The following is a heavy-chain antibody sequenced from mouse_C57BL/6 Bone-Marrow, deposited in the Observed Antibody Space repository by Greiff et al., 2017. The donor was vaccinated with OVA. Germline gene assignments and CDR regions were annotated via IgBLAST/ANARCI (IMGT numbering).Heavy chain of an antibody. J-gene: IGHJ3*01. V-gene: IGHV1-81*01. Sequence: QVHVKQSGAELARPGASVKLSCKASGYTFTSYGISWVKQRTGQGLEWIGEIYPRSGNTYYNEKFKGKATLTADKSSSTAYMELRSLTSEDSAVYFCARDSNYLPWFAYWGQRTLVTVSA. CDR3: ARDSNYLPWFAY. D-gene: IGHD2-5*01. CDR2: IYPRSGNT. CDR1: GYTFTSYG.